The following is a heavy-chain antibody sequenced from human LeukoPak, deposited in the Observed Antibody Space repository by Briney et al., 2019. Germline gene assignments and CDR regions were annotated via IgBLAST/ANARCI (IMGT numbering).Heavy chain of an antibody. CDR3: ARTAIAAAGFDP. CDR1: GGSISSSSYY. CDR2: IYYSGST. J-gene: IGHJ5*02. Sequence: SETLSLTCTVSGGSISSSSYYWGWIRQPPGKGLEWIGSIYYSGSTYYNPSLKSRVTLSVDTSKNQFSLKLSSVTAADTAVYYCARTAIAAAGFDPWGQGTLVTVSS. D-gene: IGHD6-13*01. V-gene: IGHV4-39*01.